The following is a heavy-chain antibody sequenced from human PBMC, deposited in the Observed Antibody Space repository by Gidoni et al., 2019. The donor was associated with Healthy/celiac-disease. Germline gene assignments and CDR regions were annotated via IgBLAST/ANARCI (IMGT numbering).Heavy chain of an antibody. J-gene: IGHJ4*02. CDR3: ARQWDTAMVPFGY. Sequence: GSTYYNPSLKSRVTISVDTSKNQFSLKLSSVTAADTAVYYCARQWDTAMVPFGYWGQGTLVIVSS. CDR2: GST. V-gene: IGHV4-39*01. D-gene: IGHD5-18*01.